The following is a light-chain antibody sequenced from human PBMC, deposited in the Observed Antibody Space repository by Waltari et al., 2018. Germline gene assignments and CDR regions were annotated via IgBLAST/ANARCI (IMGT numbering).Light chain of an antibody. CDR1: SSDVGAYDF. CDR3: SSYTTSGTLV. Sequence: QSAPTPPASVSGSPGQSITISCTGTSSDVGAYDFVSWHQQYPGKAPKVMIYGVNNTPSGVSNRFSGSKAGNTASLIISGLQADDESDYYCSSYTTSGTLVFGTGTKVTVL. J-gene: IGLJ1*01. CDR2: GVN. V-gene: IGLV2-14*01.